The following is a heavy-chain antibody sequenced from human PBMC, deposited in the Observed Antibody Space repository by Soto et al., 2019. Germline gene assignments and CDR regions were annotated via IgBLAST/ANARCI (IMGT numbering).Heavy chain of an antibody. CDR3: ARDGAFLGAVAGTRFFQH. CDR2: ISAYNGNT. Sequence: QVQLVQSGAEVKKPGASVKVSCKASGYTFTSYGIIWVRQAPGQGLEWMGWISAYNGNTNYAQKLQGRVTMTTDTSTSTAYMELRSLGSDDTAVYYCARDGAFLGAVAGTRFFQHWGQGTLVTVSS. J-gene: IGHJ1*01. V-gene: IGHV1-18*01. CDR1: GYTFTSYG. D-gene: IGHD6-19*01.